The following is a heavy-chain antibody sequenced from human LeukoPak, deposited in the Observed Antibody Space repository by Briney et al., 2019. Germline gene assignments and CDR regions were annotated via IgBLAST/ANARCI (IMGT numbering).Heavy chain of an antibody. V-gene: IGHV1-69*13. CDR1: GGTFSSYA. Sequence: SVKVSCKAFGGTFSSYAISWVRQAPGQGLEWMGGIIPIFGTANYAQKFQGRVTITADESTSTAYMELSSLRSEDTAVYYCARDPRDCSSTSCYRANWFDPWGQGTLVTVSS. CDR2: IIPIFGTA. D-gene: IGHD2-2*02. J-gene: IGHJ5*02. CDR3: ARDPRDCSSTSCYRANWFDP.